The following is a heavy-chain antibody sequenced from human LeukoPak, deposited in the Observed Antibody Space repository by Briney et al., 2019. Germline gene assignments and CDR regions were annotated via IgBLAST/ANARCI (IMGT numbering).Heavy chain of an antibody. CDR1: GGSISSGSYY. CDR3: AREEYSGYDYGGDFDY. J-gene: IGHJ4*02. Sequence: SETLSLTCTVSGGSISSGSYYWSWIRQPAGKGLEWIGRIYTSGSTNYNPSLKSRVTISVDPSKNQFSLTLSSVTAADTAVYYCAREEYSGYDYGGDFDYWGQGTLVTVSS. D-gene: IGHD5-12*01. V-gene: IGHV4-61*02. CDR2: IYTSGST.